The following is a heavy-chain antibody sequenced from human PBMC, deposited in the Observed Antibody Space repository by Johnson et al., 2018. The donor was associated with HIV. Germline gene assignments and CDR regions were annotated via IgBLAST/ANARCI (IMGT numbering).Heavy chain of an antibody. CDR2: IKQDGSEK. CDR1: GFTLSSYW. D-gene: IGHD6-19*01. J-gene: IGHJ3*02. V-gene: IGHV3-7*02. Sequence: VQLVESGGGVVQPGGPLRLSCAASGFTLSSYWMSWVRQATGKGLEWVANIKQDGSEKYYVDSVKGRFTISRDNSRNTLYLQMNSLGADDTGVYYCAKVAVATAAGGVALDIWGPGTMVTVSA. CDR3: AKVAVATAAGGVALDI.